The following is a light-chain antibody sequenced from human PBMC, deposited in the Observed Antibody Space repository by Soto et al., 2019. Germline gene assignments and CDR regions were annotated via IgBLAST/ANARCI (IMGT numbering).Light chain of an antibody. CDR3: QQYYESTYT. J-gene: IGKJ2*01. CDR1: QSVLHSPNNKDY. CDR2: WAS. Sequence: DNVMTQSPDSLSVSLGERATINCKSSQSVLHSPNNKDYLAWYQQKPGQPPKLLIYWASTRQSGVPDRFSGTGSGTDFTLTINSLQPEDVAVYYCQQYYESTYTFGQGTKLEV. V-gene: IGKV4-1*01.